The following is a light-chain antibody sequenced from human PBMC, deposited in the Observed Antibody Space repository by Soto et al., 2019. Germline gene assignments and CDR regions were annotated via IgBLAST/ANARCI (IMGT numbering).Light chain of an antibody. Sequence: QSVLTQPPSASGTPGQRVTISCSGSGSNIGSNTVNWYQHLPRTAPKLLIYSNNQRSSGVPDRFSGSKSGTSASLAISGLQSEDEADYYCAAWDDSLNYVFGTGTKVTAL. V-gene: IGLV1-44*01. CDR3: AAWDDSLNYV. J-gene: IGLJ1*01. CDR1: GSNIGSNT. CDR2: SNN.